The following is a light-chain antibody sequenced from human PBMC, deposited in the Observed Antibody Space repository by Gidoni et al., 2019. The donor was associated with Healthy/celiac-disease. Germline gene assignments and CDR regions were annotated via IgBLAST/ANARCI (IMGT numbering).Light chain of an antibody. CDR1: QSVSSY. CDR2: DAS. J-gene: IGKJ1*01. CDR3: QHRSITWT. Sequence: EIVLTQSPATLSLSPGERATLSCRASQSVSSYLAWYQQKPGQAPRLLIYDASNRATGIPARFSGSWSGTDFPLPISRLAPEYFAVYYCQHRSITWTFGQGTKVEIK. V-gene: IGKV3-11*01.